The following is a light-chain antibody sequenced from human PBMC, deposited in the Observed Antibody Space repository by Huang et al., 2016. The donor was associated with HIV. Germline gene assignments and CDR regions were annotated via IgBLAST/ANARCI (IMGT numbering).Light chain of an antibody. J-gene: IGKJ2*01. Sequence: DIVMTQSPDSLAVSLGERANINCKSSQSVLDNSNNKNCLAWFQQKPGQPPKLLIYWAASREAGVPDRISGSGSGRDFTLTISSLQADDVAVYYCHQYYNTPYTFGQGTKLEIK. CDR1: QSVLDNSNNKNC. CDR2: WAA. V-gene: IGKV4-1*01. CDR3: HQYYNTPYT.